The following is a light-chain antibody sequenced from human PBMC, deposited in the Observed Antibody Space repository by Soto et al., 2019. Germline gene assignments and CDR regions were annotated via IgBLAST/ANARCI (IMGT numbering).Light chain of an antibody. CDR2: KAS. CDR1: QTISSW. CDR3: QHYNSYSEA. Sequence: IQMTQSPSTLSGSVGDRVTITCRASQTISSWLAWYQQKQGKPPKILIYKASTLKSGVPSRFRGSGSGTEFTLTISRLQPDDFETYYCQHYNSYSEAFGQGTKVDIK. V-gene: IGKV1-5*03. J-gene: IGKJ1*01.